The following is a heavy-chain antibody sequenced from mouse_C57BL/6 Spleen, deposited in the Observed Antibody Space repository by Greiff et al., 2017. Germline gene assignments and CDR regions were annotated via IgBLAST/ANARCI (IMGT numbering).Heavy chain of an antibody. CDR2: ISDGGSYT. Sequence: EVKLMESGGGLVKPGGSLKLSCAASGFTFSSYAMSWVRQTPEKRLEWVATISDGGSYTYYPDNVKGRFTISRDNAKNNLYLQMSHLKSEDTAMYYCARAGTDGGFDYWGQGTTLTVSS. D-gene: IGHD4-1*01. CDR3: ARAGTDGGFDY. V-gene: IGHV5-4*03. J-gene: IGHJ2*01. CDR1: GFTFSSYA.